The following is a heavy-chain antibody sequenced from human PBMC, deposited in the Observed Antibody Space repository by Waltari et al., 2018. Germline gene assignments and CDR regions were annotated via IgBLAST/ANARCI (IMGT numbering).Heavy chain of an antibody. CDR3: ATWKFCTGGSCYGWGY. CDR2: INADGRST. V-gene: IGHV3-74*01. J-gene: IGHJ4*02. D-gene: IGHD2-15*01. CDR1: GLTFCPYL. Sequence: EVQLVEYGGGLVQPGGYLRLPCGASGLTFCPYLVHRVRQDPGKGLVWVSRINADGRSTGYADSVKGRFTISRDNAKNTVYLQMNSLRADDSAVYYCATWKFCTGGSCYGWGYWGQGTLVTVSS.